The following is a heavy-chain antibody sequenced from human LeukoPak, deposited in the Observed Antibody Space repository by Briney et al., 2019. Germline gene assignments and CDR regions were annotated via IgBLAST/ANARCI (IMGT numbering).Heavy chain of an antibody. D-gene: IGHD5-12*01. CDR2: INQGGSVK. V-gene: IGHV3-7*01. CDR1: GFTFSIYA. CDR3: ARVGYSGWNLEY. J-gene: IGHJ4*02. Sequence: GGSLRLSCAASGFTFSIYAMSWVRQAPGKGLEWVANINQGGSVKYYVDSVKGRFTTSRDDAKNSLYVQMNSLRDEDTAVYYCARVGYSGWNLEYWGQGTLVTVSS.